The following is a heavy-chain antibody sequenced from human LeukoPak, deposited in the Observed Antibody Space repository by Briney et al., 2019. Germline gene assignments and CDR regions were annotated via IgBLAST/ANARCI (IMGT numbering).Heavy chain of an antibody. CDR2: IYYSGST. CDR3: ARHPNRIAAAGTIDY. J-gene: IGHJ4*02. D-gene: IGHD6-13*01. Sequence: PSETLSLTCTVSGGSISSSTYYWGWIRQPPGKGLEWIGTIYYSGSTYYNPSLKSRVTISEDTSKNQFSLKLSSVTAADTAVYYCARHPNRIAAAGTIDYWGQGTLVTVSS. V-gene: IGHV4-39*01. CDR1: GGSISSSTYY.